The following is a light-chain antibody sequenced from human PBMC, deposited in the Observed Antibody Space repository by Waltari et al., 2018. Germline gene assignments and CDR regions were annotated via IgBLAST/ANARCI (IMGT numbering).Light chain of an antibody. CDR3: LLSYRGARPVV. CDR1: PGPRTTGSS. V-gene: IGLV7-46*01. CDR2: DTS. Sequence: VVTLELSLTLPQGGPATLPCRHSPGPRTTGSSPNGFQHKPGQAPRTLINDTSNKHSWTPARFSGSRLGGKAALTLSGARPEDEAEYYCLLSYRGARPVVFGGGTKLTVL. J-gene: IGLJ2*01.